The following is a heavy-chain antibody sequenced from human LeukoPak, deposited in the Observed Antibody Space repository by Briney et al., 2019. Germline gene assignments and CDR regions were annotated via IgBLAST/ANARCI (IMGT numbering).Heavy chain of an antibody. D-gene: IGHD2-2*01. V-gene: IGHV4-59*01. CDR2: IYYSGST. Sequence: SETLSLTCTVSGVSISSYYWSWIRQPPGKGLEWIGYIYYSGSTNYNPSLKSRVTISVDTSKNQFTLKLSSVIAADTAVYYCARDDRYCSSTSCFSIWGQGTMVTVSS. CDR1: GVSISSYY. J-gene: IGHJ3*02. CDR3: ARDDRYCSSTSCFSI.